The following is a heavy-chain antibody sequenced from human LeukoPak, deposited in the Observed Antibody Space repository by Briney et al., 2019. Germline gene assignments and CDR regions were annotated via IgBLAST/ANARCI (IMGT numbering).Heavy chain of an antibody. J-gene: IGHJ3*02. CDR2: ISGSGGST. V-gene: IGHV3-23*01. Sequence: MSWVRQAPGKGLEWVSAISGSGGSTYYADSVKGRFTISRDNSKNTLYLQMNSLRAEDTAVYYCARDFITMIVVGPGRGAFDIWGQGTMVTVSS. D-gene: IGHD3-22*01. CDR3: ARDFITMIVVGPGRGAFDI.